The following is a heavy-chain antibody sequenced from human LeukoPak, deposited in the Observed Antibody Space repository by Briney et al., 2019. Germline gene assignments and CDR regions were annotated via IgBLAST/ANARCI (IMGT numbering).Heavy chain of an antibody. Sequence: SETLSLTCTVSGGSISSYYWSWIRQPPGKGLEWIGYIYTNGSTNYNPPLKSRVTISVDTSKNQFSLKLSSVTAADTAVYYCARIGDGYNLWFDPWGQGTLVTVSS. CDR3: ARIGDGYNLWFDP. V-gene: IGHV4-4*09. J-gene: IGHJ5*02. CDR2: IYTNGST. CDR1: GGSISSYY. D-gene: IGHD5-24*01.